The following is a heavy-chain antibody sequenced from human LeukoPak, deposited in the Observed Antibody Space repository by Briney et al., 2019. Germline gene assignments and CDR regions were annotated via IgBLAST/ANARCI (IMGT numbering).Heavy chain of an antibody. V-gene: IGHV3-74*01. Sequence: GGSLRLSCAASGFTFRLFGMHWVRQAPGKGLVWVSRINNDGSSTTYADSVKGRFTISRDNAKNTLYLQMNSLRAEDTAVYYCARVVRGDPDYWGQGTLVTVSS. J-gene: IGHJ4*02. CDR3: ARVVRGDPDY. CDR2: INNDGSST. CDR1: GFTFRLFG. D-gene: IGHD3-10*01.